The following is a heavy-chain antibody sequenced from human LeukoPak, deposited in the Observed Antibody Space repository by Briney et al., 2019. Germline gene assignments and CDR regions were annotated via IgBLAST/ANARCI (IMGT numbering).Heavy chain of an antibody. D-gene: IGHD3-10*01. J-gene: IGHJ1*01. CDR3: AKRWTYYYGSGEG. CDR2: ISGSGGST. CDR1: GFTFSSYA. Sequence: PGGSLRLSCAASGFTFSSYAMSWVRQAPGKGLEWVSAISGSGGSTYYADSVKGRFTISRDNPKNTLYLQMNSLRAEDTAVYYCAKRWTYYYGSGEGWGQGTLVTVSS. V-gene: IGHV3-23*01.